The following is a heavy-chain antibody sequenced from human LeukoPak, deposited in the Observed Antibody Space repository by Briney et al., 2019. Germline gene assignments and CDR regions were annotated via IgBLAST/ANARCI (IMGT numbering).Heavy chain of an antibody. CDR3: ARHAKIGYSYGWRGSFDY. V-gene: IGHV4-34*01. D-gene: IGHD5-18*01. J-gene: IGHJ4*02. Sequence: SSETLSLTCAVYGGSFSGYYWSWIRQPPGKGLEWIGEINHSGSTNYNPSLKSRVTISVDTSKNQFSLKLSSVTAADTAVYYCARHAKIGYSYGWRGSFDYWGQGTLVTVSS. CDR1: GGSFSGYY. CDR2: INHSGST.